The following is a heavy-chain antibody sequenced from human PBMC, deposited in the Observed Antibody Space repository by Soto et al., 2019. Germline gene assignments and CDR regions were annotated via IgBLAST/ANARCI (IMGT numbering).Heavy chain of an antibody. CDR2: INAGNGNT. V-gene: IGHV1-3*01. D-gene: IGHD4-17*01. CDR1: GYTFTSYP. J-gene: IGHJ4*02. CDR3: ARYYGDFESFDF. Sequence: ASVKVSCKASGYTFTSYPVHWVRQAPGQSLEWMGWINAGNGNTKYSQKFQGRVTFIRDTSASTAYMELRGLRSEDTAVYYCARYYGDFESFDFWGQGTLVTVSS.